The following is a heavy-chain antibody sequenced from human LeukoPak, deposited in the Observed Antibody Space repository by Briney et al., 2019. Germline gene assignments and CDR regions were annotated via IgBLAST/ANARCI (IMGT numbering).Heavy chain of an antibody. V-gene: IGHV1-18*04. D-gene: IGHD6-13*01. Sequence: ASVKASCKASGYTSTSYGISWVRQAPGQGREWMGWISDYNGNTNYAQKLQGRVTMTTDTSTSTAYMELRSLRSDDTAVYYCARARSSSWYNWFDPWGQGTLVTVSS. CDR1: GYTSTSYG. J-gene: IGHJ5*02. CDR2: ISDYNGNT. CDR3: ARARSSSWYNWFDP.